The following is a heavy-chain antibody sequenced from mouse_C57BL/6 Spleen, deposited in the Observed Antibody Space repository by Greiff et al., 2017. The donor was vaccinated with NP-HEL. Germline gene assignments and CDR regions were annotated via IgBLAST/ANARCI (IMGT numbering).Heavy chain of an antibody. CDR2: ISSGGSYT. V-gene: IGHV5-6*01. D-gene: IGHD2-1*01. Sequence: EVHLVESGGDLVKPGGSLKLSCAASGFTFSSYGMSWVRQTPDKRLEWVATISSGGSYTYYPDSVKGRFTISRDNAKNTLYLQMSSLKSEDTAMYYCARNGNYPDYWGQGTTLTVSS. J-gene: IGHJ2*01. CDR3: ARNGNYPDY. CDR1: GFTFSSYG.